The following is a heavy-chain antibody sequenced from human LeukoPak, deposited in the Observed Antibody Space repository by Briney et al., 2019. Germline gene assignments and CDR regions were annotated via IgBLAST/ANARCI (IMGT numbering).Heavy chain of an antibody. Sequence: SQTLSLACTVSGGSISSGDYYWSWIRQPPGKSLEWIGYIYYSGSTYYNPSLKSRVTISVDTSKNQFSLKLSSVTAADTAVYYCARGGGYYGSGSYFYWGQGTLVTVSS. J-gene: IGHJ4*02. D-gene: IGHD3-10*01. CDR2: IYYSGST. V-gene: IGHV4-30-4*01. CDR1: GGSISSGDYY. CDR3: ARGGGYYGSGSYFY.